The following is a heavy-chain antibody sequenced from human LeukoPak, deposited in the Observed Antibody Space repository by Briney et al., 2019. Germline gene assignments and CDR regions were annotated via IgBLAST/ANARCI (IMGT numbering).Heavy chain of an antibody. J-gene: IGHJ4*02. V-gene: IGHV1-2*02. CDR1: GYIFTGYY. Sequence: ASVKVSCKASGYIFTGYYMHWVRQAPGQGLEWMGWVNPNTGGTNYAQKFQGRVTMTRDTSISTAYMELSRLRSDDTAVYYCARVLSGVLWHWGQGTLVTVSS. CDR3: ARVLSGVLWH. CDR2: VNPNTGGT. D-gene: IGHD3-10*01.